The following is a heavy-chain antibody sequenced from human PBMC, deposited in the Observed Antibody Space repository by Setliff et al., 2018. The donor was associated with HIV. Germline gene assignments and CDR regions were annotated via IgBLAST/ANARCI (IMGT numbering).Heavy chain of an antibody. Sequence: SETLSLTCTVSGDSISSSIYYWGWVRQPPGKGQEWIGTIYYSGNTYYRPSLKSRVTISVDTSTNQFFLRLNSVTAADTAVYFCARQSGYTRGWDIFGVVAGSFDIWGQGTMVTVSS. CDR1: GDSISSSIYY. V-gene: IGHV4-39*01. CDR2: IYYSGNT. J-gene: IGHJ3*02. D-gene: IGHD3-3*01. CDR3: ARQSGYTRGWDIFGVVAGSFDI.